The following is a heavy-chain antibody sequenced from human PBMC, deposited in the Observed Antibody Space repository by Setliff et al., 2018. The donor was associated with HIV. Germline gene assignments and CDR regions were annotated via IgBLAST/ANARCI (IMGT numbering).Heavy chain of an antibody. CDR1: GFTFNNYA. CDR3: ARETRPGLTRSGFDY. CDR2: ISGSGGST. Sequence: GSLRLSCAASGFTFNNYAMSWVRQAPGKGLEWVSAISGSGGSTYYADSVKGRFTISRDNSKNTLYLQMNSLRAEDTAVYYCARETRPGLTRSGFDYWGQGTLVTVSS. V-gene: IGHV3-23*01. J-gene: IGHJ4*02. D-gene: IGHD1-1*01.